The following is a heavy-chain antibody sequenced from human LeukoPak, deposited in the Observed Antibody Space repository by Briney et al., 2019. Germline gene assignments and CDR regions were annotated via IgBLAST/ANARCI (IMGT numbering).Heavy chain of an antibody. CDR3: ARETIFGVVQGYFDY. CDR1: GGTFSSYA. D-gene: IGHD3-3*01. Sequence: SVKVSCKASGGTFSSYAISWVRQAPGQGLEWIGGIIPIFGTANYAQKFQGRVTITADESTSTAYMEPSSLRSEDTAVYYCARETIFGVVQGYFDYWGQGTLVTVSS. V-gene: IGHV1-69*01. CDR2: IIPIFGTA. J-gene: IGHJ4*02.